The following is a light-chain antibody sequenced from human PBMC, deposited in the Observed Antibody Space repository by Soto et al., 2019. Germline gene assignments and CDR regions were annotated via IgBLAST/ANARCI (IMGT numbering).Light chain of an antibody. CDR3: QQYGTAPYT. CDR1: QSVDSRY. J-gene: IGKJ2*01. V-gene: IGKV3-20*01. CDR2: GTS. Sequence: ETVVTQSPGTLPLSPGEGATLSCRASQSVDSRYLAWYQQKPGQAPRLLIHGTSNRASGIPDRFSGSGSGTDFTLTISRLEPEDFAVYYCQQYGTAPYTFGQGTTLEFK.